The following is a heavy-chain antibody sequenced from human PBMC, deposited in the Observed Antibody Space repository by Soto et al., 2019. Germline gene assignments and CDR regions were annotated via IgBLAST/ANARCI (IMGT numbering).Heavy chain of an antibody. CDR2: VTPSDGSP. Sequence: QVHLVQSGAEVKKPGVSVKVSCEASEYTFTSYYIHWVRQAPGQVFEWMGIVTPSDGSPTYAPKFQGRVTMTTATSSHTVYMELSSLRSEDTAVYYCGRARMHPARSFFDYWGQGTLVTVSS. J-gene: IGHJ4*02. CDR3: GRARMHPARSFFDY. D-gene: IGHD2-8*01. CDR1: EYTFTSYY. V-gene: IGHV1-46*01.